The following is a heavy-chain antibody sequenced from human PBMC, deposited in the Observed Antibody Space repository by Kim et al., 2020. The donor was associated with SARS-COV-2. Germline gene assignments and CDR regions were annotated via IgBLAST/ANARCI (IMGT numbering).Heavy chain of an antibody. D-gene: IGHD3-9*01. CDR3: ARIMKGRLRYFDWPTMDV. J-gene: IGHJ6*02. V-gene: IGHV4-39*07. Sequence: KSRVTISVDTSKNQFSLKLSSVTAADTAMYYCARIMKGRLRYFDWPTMDVWGQGTTVTVS.